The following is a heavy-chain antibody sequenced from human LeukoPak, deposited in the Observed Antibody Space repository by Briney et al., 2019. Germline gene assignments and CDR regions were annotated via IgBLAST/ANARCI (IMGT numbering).Heavy chain of an antibody. V-gene: IGHV4-34*01. D-gene: IGHD3-10*01. CDR1: GGSFSGYY. Sequence: SETLSLTCADYGGSFSGYYWSWIRHPPGNGLEWSGQINHSGSTNYNPSLKSRANIPVHTSKNQYPLIRNCAPAEHTPLHCFTRGGEQLRESRGSGSYYLWGQGTLVTVSP. CDR2: INHSGST. J-gene: IGHJ4*02. CDR3: TRGGEQLRESRGSGSYYL.